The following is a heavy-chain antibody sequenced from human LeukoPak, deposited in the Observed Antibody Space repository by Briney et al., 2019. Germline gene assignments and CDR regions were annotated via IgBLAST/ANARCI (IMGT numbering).Heavy chain of an antibody. D-gene: IGHD5-18*01. Sequence: PSETLSLTCTVSGYSISSGFYWGWIRQPPGKGLECIGSIYHSGSTYYNPSLESRVTISVDTSKNQFSLKLASVTAADTAIYYCAKGAGGFSYYNWFDPWGQGTLVTVSS. CDR2: IYHSGST. CDR1: GYSISSGFY. J-gene: IGHJ5*02. CDR3: AKGAGGFSYYNWFDP. V-gene: IGHV4-38-2*02.